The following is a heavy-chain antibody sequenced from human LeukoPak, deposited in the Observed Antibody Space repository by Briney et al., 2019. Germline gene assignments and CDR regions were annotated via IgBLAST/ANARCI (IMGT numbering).Heavy chain of an antibody. CDR1: GYTFTGYG. CDR2: ISAYNGNT. CDR3: ARGYCYGSGSYYNVVGEFDY. J-gene: IGHJ4*02. V-gene: IGHV1-18*01. Sequence: GGSVKDSRKASGYTFTGYGISGVRPAPGKGLEWMGWISAYNGNTNSAQTLQGRVTLTPETSPSTAYIEMRRLRSDDAAVYYWARGYCYGSGSYYNVVGEFDYWGQGTLVTVSS. D-gene: IGHD3-10*01.